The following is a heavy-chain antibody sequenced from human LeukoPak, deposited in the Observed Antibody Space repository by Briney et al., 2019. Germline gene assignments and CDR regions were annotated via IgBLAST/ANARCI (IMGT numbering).Heavy chain of an antibody. V-gene: IGHV3-9*01. CDR1: GFTFDDYA. Sequence: GGSLRLSCAASGFTFDDYAMHWVRQAPGKGLEWVSGISWNSGSIGYADSVKGRFTISRDNAKNSLYLQMNSLRAEDTALCYCAKDTSSSWYVWYFDLWGRGTLVTVSS. D-gene: IGHD6-13*01. J-gene: IGHJ2*01. CDR3: AKDTSSSWYVWYFDL. CDR2: ISWNSGSI.